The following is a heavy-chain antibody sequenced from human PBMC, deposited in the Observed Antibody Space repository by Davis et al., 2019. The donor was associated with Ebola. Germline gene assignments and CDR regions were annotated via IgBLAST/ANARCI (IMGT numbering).Heavy chain of an antibody. Sequence: SVKVSCKASGGTFSSYTISWVRQAPGQGLEWMGRIIPILGIANYAQKFQGRVTMTRDTSTSTVYMELRSLRSEDTAVYYCARDHIVLMVYASSPDFWGQGTLVTVSS. J-gene: IGHJ4*02. CDR3: ARDHIVLMVYASSPDF. CDR2: IIPILGIA. D-gene: IGHD2-8*01. V-gene: IGHV1-69*04. CDR1: GGTFSSYT.